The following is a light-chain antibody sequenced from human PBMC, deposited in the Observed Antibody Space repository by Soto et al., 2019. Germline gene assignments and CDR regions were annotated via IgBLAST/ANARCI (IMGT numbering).Light chain of an antibody. CDR3: QEYNNWPPLT. J-gene: IGKJ4*01. CDR1: QSVNNK. Sequence: EIVMTQSPATLSVSPGERATLSCRASQSVNNKLAWYQQKLGQAPRLLIYGESTRATGIPARFSGSGSGTECTLTISSLQSEDCAIYYCQEYNNWPPLTFGGGTKVEIK. CDR2: GES. V-gene: IGKV3-15*01.